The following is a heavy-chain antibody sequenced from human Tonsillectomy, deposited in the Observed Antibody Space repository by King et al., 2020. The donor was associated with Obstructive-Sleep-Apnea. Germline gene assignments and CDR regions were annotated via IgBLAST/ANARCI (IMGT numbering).Heavy chain of an antibody. CDR1: GYSISSGYK. CDR2: IYHTGST. Sequence: VQLQESGPGLVKPSETLSLTCNVSGYSISSGYKWGWIRQPPGKGLEWIGTIYHTGSTYQNPSLKSRVTISVVTSKNQFSLKVNSVTAADTAVYFCARVDYVDDSVLNWGQGTLVTVSS. J-gene: IGHJ4*02. CDR3: ARVDYVDDSVLN. V-gene: IGHV4-38-2*02. D-gene: IGHD3-10*02.